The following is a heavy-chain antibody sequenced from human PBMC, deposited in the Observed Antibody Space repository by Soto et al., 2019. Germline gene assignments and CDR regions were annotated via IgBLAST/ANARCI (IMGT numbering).Heavy chain of an antibody. CDR2: INHSGST. V-gene: IGHV4-34*01. CDR1: GGSFSGYY. CDR3: ETCRRVYRSSWYNWFDP. D-gene: IGHD6-13*01. Sequence: TSETLSLTCAVCGGSFSGYYWSWIRQPPGKGLEWIGEINHSGSTNYNPSLKSRVTISVDTSKNQFSLKLSSVTAAATAVYYCETCRRVYRSSWYNWFDPWGQGTLVTVSS. J-gene: IGHJ5*02.